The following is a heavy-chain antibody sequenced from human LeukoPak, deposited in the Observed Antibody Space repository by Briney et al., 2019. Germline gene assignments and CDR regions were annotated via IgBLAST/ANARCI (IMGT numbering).Heavy chain of an antibody. V-gene: IGHV1-2*02. D-gene: IGHD4-17*01. J-gene: IGHJ4*02. CDR2: INPNSGGT. Sequence: ASVKVSCKASGYTFTGYYMHWVRQAPGQGLEWMGWINPNSGGTNYAQKFQGRVTMTRDTFISTAYMELSRLRSDDTAVYYCARVRYGDYAGDYWGQGTLVTVSS. CDR3: ARVRYGDYAGDY. CDR1: GYTFTGYY.